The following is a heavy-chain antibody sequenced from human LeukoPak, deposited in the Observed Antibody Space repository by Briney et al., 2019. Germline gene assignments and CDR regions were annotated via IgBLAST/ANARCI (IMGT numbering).Heavy chain of an antibody. CDR3: AKDRRNYYDSSGYLFSDAFDI. V-gene: IGHV3-33*06. D-gene: IGHD3-22*01. J-gene: IGHJ3*02. CDR1: GFTFSSYG. Sequence: GGSLRLSCAASGFTFSSYGMHWVRQAPGKGLEWVAVIWYDGSNKYYADSVKGRFTISRDNSKNTLYQQMNSLRAEDTAVYYCAKDRRNYYDSSGYLFSDAFDIWGQGTMVTVSS. CDR2: IWYDGSNK.